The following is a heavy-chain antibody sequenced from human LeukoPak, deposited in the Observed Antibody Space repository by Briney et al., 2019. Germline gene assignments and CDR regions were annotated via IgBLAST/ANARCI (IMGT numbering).Heavy chain of an antibody. V-gene: IGHV4-59*01. CDR3: ARRRYYDSTGYNPTFYFDY. D-gene: IGHD3-22*01. Sequence: PSETLSLTCTVSGDSIIGNYWSWIRQPPGKTLEWIGYIYNTVDTTYSPSLESRLTMSLDMSNKQFSLRLTSVTAADTAVYYCARRRYYDSTGYNPTFYFDYWGQGILVTVSS. CDR1: GDSIIGNY. CDR2: IYNTVDT. J-gene: IGHJ4*02.